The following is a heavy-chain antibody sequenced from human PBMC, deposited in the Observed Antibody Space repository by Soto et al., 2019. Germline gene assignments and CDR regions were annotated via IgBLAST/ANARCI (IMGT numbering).Heavy chain of an antibody. CDR2: IYPGDSDT. V-gene: IGHV5-51*01. D-gene: IGHD3-9*01. CDR3: ARGSTYYDILTGPDY. Sequence: GESLKISCKGSGYTFTNYWIGWVRQMPGKGLEWMGIIYPGDSDTRYSPSFQGQVTISADKSISTAYLQWSSLKASDTAMYYCARGSTYYDILTGPDYWGQGTLVTVSS. J-gene: IGHJ4*02. CDR1: GYTFTNYW.